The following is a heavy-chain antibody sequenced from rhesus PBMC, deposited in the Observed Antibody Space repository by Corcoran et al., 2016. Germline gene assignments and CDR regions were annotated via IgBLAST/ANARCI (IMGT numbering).Heavy chain of an antibody. J-gene: IGHJ4*01. CDR2: ISYTGGST. Sequence: EVQLVESGGGLDKPGGSLSLSCAASGLSFSASYMYWVRQAPGKGLDWCSGISYTGGSTYYADSVKGRFTISRENAKNTLYLQMDSLRAEDTAVYYCARVPDGAAAGYFDYWGQGVLVTVSS. V-gene: IGHV3S18*01. CDR3: ARVPDGAAAGYFDY. CDR1: GLSFSASY. D-gene: IGHD6-31*01.